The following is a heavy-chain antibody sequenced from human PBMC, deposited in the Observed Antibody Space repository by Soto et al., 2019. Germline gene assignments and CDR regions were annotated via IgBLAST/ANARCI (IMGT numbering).Heavy chain of an antibody. CDR1: GFTFSSYA. J-gene: IGHJ3*02. CDR2: ISGSGGST. Sequence: HPGGSLRLSCAASGFTFSSYAMSWVRQAPGKGLEWVSAISGSGGSTYYADSVKGRFTISRDNSKNTLYLQMNSLRAEDTAVYYCANLDYDSSGYRYDAFDIWGQGTMVTVSS. V-gene: IGHV3-23*01. D-gene: IGHD3-22*01. CDR3: ANLDYDSSGYRYDAFDI.